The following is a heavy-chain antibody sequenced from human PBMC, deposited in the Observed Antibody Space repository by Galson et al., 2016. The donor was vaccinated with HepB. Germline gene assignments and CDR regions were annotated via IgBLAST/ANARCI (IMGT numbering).Heavy chain of an antibody. V-gene: IGHV3-74*01. Sequence: SLRLSCAASGFTFTQCWMHWVRLVPGKGLAWVGRINNDGSSTNYADSAKGRFTITSDNVENTVYLQMNSLTVEDTAIYFCARGPRYQVHYPMDAWGRGTTVTVS. CDR1: GFTFTQCW. J-gene: IGHJ6*02. CDR2: INNDGSST. CDR3: ARGPRYQVHYPMDA. D-gene: IGHD2-2*01.